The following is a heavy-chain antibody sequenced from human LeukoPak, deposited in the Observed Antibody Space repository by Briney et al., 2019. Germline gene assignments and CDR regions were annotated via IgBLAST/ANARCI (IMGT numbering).Heavy chain of an antibody. D-gene: IGHD5-18*01. CDR2: ISAYNGNT. J-gene: IGHJ6*02. Sequence: GASVTVSCKASGYTFTSYGISWVRQAPGQGLEWMGWISAYNGNTNYAQKLQGRVTMTTDTSTSTAYMELRSLRSDDTAVYYCARDPLYSYGHGTRYYYYYGMDVWGQGTTVTVSS. CDR1: GYTFTSYG. CDR3: ARDPLYSYGHGTRYYYYYGMDV. V-gene: IGHV1-18*01.